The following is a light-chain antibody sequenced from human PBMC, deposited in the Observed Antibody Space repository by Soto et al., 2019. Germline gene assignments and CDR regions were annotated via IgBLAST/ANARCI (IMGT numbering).Light chain of an antibody. CDR3: QQYKYWPPLT. CDR2: GAF. J-gene: IGKJ4*01. Sequence: EIVMTQSPATLSVSPGETATLSCRASQSVSYNLAWYQQQPGQGPRLLIYGAFTRATGIPARFSGSGSGTDFTLTISRLHSEDVAVYYCQQYKYWPPLTFGGGTKVEIK. V-gene: IGKV3-15*01. CDR1: QSVSYN.